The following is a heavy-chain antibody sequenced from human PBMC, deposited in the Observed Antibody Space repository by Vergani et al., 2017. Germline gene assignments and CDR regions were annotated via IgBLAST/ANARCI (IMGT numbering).Heavy chain of an antibody. CDR1: GGSISSGGYS. D-gene: IGHD6-13*01. CDR2: IYHSGST. V-gene: IGHV4-30-2*02. J-gene: IGHJ5*02. CDR3: AGDREQQLARYWFDP. Sequence: QLQLPESGSGLVKPSQTLSLTCAVSGGSISSGGYSWSWIRQPPGKGLEWIGYIYHSGSTYYNPSLKSRVTISVDTSKNQFSLKLSSVTAADTAVYYCAGDREQQLARYWFDPWGQGTLVTVSS.